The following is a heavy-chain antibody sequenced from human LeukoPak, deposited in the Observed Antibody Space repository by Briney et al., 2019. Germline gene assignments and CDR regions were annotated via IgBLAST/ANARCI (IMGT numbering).Heavy chain of an antibody. V-gene: IGHV3-21*01. Sequence: GGSLRLSCAASGFTFSTYTMHWVRQTPETGLVWVSSISSNGSYTSYADSVKGRFTISRDNAKNSLYLQMNSLRAEDTAVYYCTRGDNVLMVYPLDLGGKGTLVSVSS. CDR3: TRGDNVLMVYPLDL. D-gene: IGHD2-8*01. J-gene: IGHJ5*02. CDR1: GFTFSTYT. CDR2: ISSNGSYT.